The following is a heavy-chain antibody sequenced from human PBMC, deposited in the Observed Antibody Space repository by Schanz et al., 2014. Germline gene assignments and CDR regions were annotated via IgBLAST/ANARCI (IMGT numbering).Heavy chain of an antibody. D-gene: IGHD3-10*01. J-gene: IGHJ4*02. CDR1: GFSVGNKY. CDR2: IDIGGNT. Sequence: EVQLLESGGGLVQPGGSLKLSCAASGFSVGNKYMNWVRQARGKGLEWVSFIDIGGNTYYADSVKGRFTISTDDSKNTVYLQMNGLKAEDTAVYCGTADLWFGAVWGVWWGQGTLVTVSS. V-gene: IGHV3-66*01. CDR3: TADLWFGAVWGVW.